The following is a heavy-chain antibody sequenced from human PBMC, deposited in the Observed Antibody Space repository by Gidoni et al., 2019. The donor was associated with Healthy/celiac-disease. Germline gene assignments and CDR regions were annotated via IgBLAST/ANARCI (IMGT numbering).Heavy chain of an antibody. V-gene: IGHV3-7*01. CDR3: ARDKVVGATIFDY. CDR1: GFTFSNYW. J-gene: IGHJ4*02. D-gene: IGHD1-26*01. Sequence: EVQLVESGGGLVQPGGSLRLSCAASGFTFSNYWMSWVRPAPGKGLEWVANIKQDESDKFYLDSVKGRFTISRDNAKNSLFLQMNSLRAEDTAVYFCARDKVVGATIFDYWGQGILVTVSS. CDR2: IKQDESDK.